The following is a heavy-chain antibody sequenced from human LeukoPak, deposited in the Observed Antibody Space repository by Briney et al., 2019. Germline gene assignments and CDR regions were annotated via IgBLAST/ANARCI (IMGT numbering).Heavy chain of an antibody. Sequence: SETLSLTCAAYGGSFSGYYWTWIRQPPGKGLEWIGEINHSGSTNYNSSLKSRVTISVDTSKNQFSLKLSSVTAADTAVYYCARGKGSGWTFDYWGQGTLVTVSS. CDR2: INHSGST. V-gene: IGHV4-34*01. J-gene: IGHJ4*02. D-gene: IGHD6-19*01. CDR1: GGSFSGYY. CDR3: ARGKGSGWTFDY.